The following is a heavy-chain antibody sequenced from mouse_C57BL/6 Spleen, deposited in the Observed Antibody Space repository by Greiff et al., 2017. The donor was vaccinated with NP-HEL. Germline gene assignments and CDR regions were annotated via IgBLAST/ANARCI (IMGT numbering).Heavy chain of an antibody. CDR2: INSDGGST. J-gene: IGHJ3*01. D-gene: IGHD2-4*01. CDR1: EYEFPSHD. Sequence: DVKLVESGGGLVQPGESLKLSCESNEYEFPSHDMSWVRKTPEKRLELVAAINSDGGSTYYPDTMERRFIISRDNTKKTLYLQMSRLRSEDTALYYCARQGGDYGFACWGQGTLVTVSA. CDR3: ARQGGDYGFAC. V-gene: IGHV5-2*01.